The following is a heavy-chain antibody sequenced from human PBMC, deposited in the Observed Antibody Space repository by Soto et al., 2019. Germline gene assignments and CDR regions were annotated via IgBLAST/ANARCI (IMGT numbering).Heavy chain of an antibody. J-gene: IGHJ6*02. CDR1: GFTFSSYA. CDR3: ARDEHDILTGFSYGMDV. V-gene: IGHV3-30-3*01. CDR2: ISYDGSNK. D-gene: IGHD3-9*01. Sequence: GGSLRLSCAASGFTFSSYAMHWVRQAPGKGLEWVAVISYDGSNKYYADSVKGRFTISRDNSKNTLYLQMNSLRAEDTAVYYCARDEHDILTGFSYGMDVWGQGTTVTVSS.